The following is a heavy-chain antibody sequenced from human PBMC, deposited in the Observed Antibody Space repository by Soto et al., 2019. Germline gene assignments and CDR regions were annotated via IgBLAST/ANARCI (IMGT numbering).Heavy chain of an antibody. CDR1: GYTFTSYD. Sequence: QVQLVQSGAEVKKPGASVKVSCKASGYTFTSYDINWVRQATGQGLEWMRWMNPNSGNTGYAQKFQGRVTMTKNTSVSAGYMELSSLRSEDTAVYYCARGLAYSSASIEGYWGQGTLVTVSS. CDR2: MNPNSGNT. D-gene: IGHD6-6*01. V-gene: IGHV1-8*01. J-gene: IGHJ4*02. CDR3: ARGLAYSSASIEGY.